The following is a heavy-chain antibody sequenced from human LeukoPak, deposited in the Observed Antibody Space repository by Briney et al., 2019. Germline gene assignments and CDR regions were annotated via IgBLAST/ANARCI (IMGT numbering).Heavy chain of an antibody. CDR1: GFIVNSYA. J-gene: IGHJ5*02. CDR2: IYSDGVT. CDR3: ARDRAEGKTWVEFDP. Sequence: AGGSLGLSCAASGFIVNSYAMSWVRQAPGKGLAWVSLIYSDGVTQYADSVKGRFTISRDNSKNTLYLQMNSLRDEDTAVYFCARDRAEGKTWVEFDPWGQGTLVSVSS. V-gene: IGHV3-66*02.